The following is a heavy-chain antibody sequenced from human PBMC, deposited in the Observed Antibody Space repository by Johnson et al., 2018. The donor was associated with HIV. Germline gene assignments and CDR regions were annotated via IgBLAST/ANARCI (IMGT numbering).Heavy chain of an antibody. V-gene: IGHV3-30-3*01. J-gene: IGHJ3*02. D-gene: IGHD1-26*01. CDR1: GFTFSYYA. Sequence: QVQPVESAGGVVQPGTSLILSCSASGFTFSYYATFWVRQAPGKGLEWVAVISHDGSNKYYADSVKGRFTISRDNSKNTLYLQMNNLRAEDTAVYYCAKDLGIVGAVHRTFDIWGQGTMVTVSS. CDR3: AKDLGIVGAVHRTFDI. CDR2: ISHDGSNK.